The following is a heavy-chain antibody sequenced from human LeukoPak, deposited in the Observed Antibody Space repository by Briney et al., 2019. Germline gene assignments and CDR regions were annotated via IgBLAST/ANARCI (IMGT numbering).Heavy chain of an antibody. CDR3: ARDTYYYDSSGYWADY. CDR2: IYYSGST. Sequence: PSEALSLTCTVSGGSISSYYWSWIRQPPGKGLEWIGYIYYSGSTNYNPSLKSRVTMSVDTSKNQSSLKLSSVTAADTAVYYCARDTYYYDSSGYWADYWGQGTLVTVSS. V-gene: IGHV4-59*12. CDR1: GGSISSYY. J-gene: IGHJ4*02. D-gene: IGHD3-22*01.